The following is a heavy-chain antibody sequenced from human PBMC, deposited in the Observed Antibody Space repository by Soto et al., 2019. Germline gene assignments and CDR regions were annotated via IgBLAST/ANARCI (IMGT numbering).Heavy chain of an antibody. Sequence: GGSLRLSCAASGFTFSSYAMSWVRQAPGKGLEWVSVISGSGSSTYYADSVKGRFTISRDNSKKTLYLQMNSLIAEDTAVYYCARDYDFWSGYFADYCYGMDVWAQGTTVPVSS. CDR2: ISGSGSST. CDR1: GFTFSSYA. D-gene: IGHD3-3*01. J-gene: IGHJ6*02. V-gene: IGHV3-23*01. CDR3: ARDYDFWSGYFADYCYGMDV.